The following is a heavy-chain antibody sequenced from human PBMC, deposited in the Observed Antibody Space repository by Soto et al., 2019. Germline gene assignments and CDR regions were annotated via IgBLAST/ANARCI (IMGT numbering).Heavy chain of an antibody. CDR2: IHPSDSQA. J-gene: IGHJ5*02. D-gene: IGHD3-3*01. CDR1: GYTFIRNS. CDR3: GTYYTFWSA. Sequence: EVQLVQSGTEVKKPGDSLKISCEFPGYTFIRNSIAWVRQMPGRGLEWMGLIHPSDSQAKYSPSFQGQVTISVDRSTNTAYLQWNSLKASDTAMYYSGTYYTFWSAWGQGTLVIVSS. V-gene: IGHV5-51*01.